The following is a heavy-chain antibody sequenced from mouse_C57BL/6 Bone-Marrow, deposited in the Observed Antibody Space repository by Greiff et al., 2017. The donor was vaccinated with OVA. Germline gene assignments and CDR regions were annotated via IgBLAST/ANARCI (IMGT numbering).Heavy chain of an antibody. Sequence: QVQLQQPGAELVKPGASVKMSCKASGYTFTSYWITWVKQRPGQGLEWIGDIYPGSGSTNYNEKFKSKATLTVDTSSSTAYMQLSSLTSEDSAVYYCAGGVYFYWYVDGWGTGTTVTVSS. CDR2: IYPGSGST. CDR1: GYTFTSYW. J-gene: IGHJ1*03. D-gene: IGHD2-1*01. CDR3: AGGVYFYWYVDG. V-gene: IGHV1-55*01.